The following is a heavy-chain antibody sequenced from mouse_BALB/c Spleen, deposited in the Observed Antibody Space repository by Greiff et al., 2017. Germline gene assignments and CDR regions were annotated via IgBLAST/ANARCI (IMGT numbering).Heavy chain of an antibody. V-gene: IGHV5-6-5*01. CDR2: ISSGGST. D-gene: IGHD2-4*01. CDR1: GFTFSSYA. Sequence: EVQVVESGGGLVKPGGSLKLSCAASGFTFSSYAMSWVRQTPEKRLEWVASISSGGSTYYPDSVKGRFTISRDNARNILYLQMSSLRFEDTAMYYCARGWGMIPFAYWGQGTLVTVSA. CDR3: ARGWGMIPFAY. J-gene: IGHJ3*01.